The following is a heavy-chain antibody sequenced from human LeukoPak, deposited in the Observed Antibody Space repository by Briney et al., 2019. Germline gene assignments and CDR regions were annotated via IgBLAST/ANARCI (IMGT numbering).Heavy chain of an antibody. CDR2: IRDSGTT. V-gene: IGHV3-48*01. CDR1: GFTFSTYP. CDR3: ARDHDFAFDN. Sequence: HPGGSLRLSCAASGFTFSTYPMNWVRQAPGKGLEWISHIRDSGTTDYADSVKGRFTISRDNAKNSLYLQLSSLRAEDTAVYYCARDHDFAFDNWGQGTLVTVSS. J-gene: IGHJ4*02. D-gene: IGHD2-21*02.